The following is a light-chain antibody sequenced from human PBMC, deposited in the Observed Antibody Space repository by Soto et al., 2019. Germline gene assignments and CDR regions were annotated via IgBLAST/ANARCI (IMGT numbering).Light chain of an antibody. V-gene: IGKV2-30*01. Sequence: DVVMTQSPLSLPATLGQPASISCRSSQSLLYSDGNTYLNWFHQRPGQSPRRLIYKVSIRDSEVPDRFSGSGVGTDLTLKISRVEAEDVRVYYCMQGTHWLYTFGLGTKLEIK. CDR1: QSLLYSDGNTY. CDR3: MQGTHWLYT. J-gene: IGKJ2*01. CDR2: KVS.